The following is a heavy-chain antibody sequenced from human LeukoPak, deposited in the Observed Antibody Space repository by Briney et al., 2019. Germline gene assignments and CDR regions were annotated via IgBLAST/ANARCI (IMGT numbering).Heavy chain of an antibody. Sequence: VASVKVSCKASGGTFSSYAISWVRQAPGQGLEWMGGIIPISGTANYAQKFQGRVTITADKSTSTAYMELSSLRSEDTAVYYCARAPPRSSGWYYFDYWGQGTLVTVSS. CDR3: ARAPPRSSGWYYFDY. CDR1: GGTFSSYA. V-gene: IGHV1-69*06. J-gene: IGHJ4*02. D-gene: IGHD6-19*01. CDR2: IIPISGTA.